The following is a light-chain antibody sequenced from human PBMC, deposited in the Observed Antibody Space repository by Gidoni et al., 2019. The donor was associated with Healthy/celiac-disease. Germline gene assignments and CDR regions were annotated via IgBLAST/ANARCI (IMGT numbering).Light chain of an antibody. CDR3: QVWDSSSDHVV. CDR1: NIGSKS. CDR2: DDS. V-gene: IGLV3-21*03. Sequence: SYVLTQPPSVSVAPGKTARITCGGNNIGSKSVHWYQQKPGQAPVLVVYDDSDRPPGIPERFSGSNSVNTATLTISRVEAGDEADYYCQVWDSSSDHVVFGGGTKLTVL. J-gene: IGLJ2*01.